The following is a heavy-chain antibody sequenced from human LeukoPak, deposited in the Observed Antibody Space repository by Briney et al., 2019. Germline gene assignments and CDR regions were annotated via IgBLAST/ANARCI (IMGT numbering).Heavy chain of an antibody. CDR3: ARGRLAVAGTSYYYYGMDV. CDR1: GGSFSGYY. D-gene: IGHD6-19*01. J-gene: IGHJ6*02. CDR2: INHSGST. V-gene: IGHV4-34*01. Sequence: SETLSLTCAVYGGSFSGYYWSWIRQPPGKGLEWIGEINHSGSTNYNPSLKSRVTISVDTSKSQFSLKLSSVTAADTAVYYCARGRLAVAGTSYYYYGMDVWGQGTTVTVSS.